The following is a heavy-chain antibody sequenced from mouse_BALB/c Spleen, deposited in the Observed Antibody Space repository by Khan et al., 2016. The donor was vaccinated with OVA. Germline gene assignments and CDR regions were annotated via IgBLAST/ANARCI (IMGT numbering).Heavy chain of an antibody. V-gene: IGHV2-2*02. D-gene: IGHD2-4*01. CDR1: GFSLGNYS. CDR3: ASRDYDYSRGALFAH. Sequence: QVQLKESGPGLVQPSQSLSITCTVSGFSLGNYSVHWVRQSPGKGLEWLGVIWSAGSTDYNAAFISRLTISKDNSRSQVFFKVNSLQPNDSAIYYCASRDYDYSRGALFAHWGQGTLVTVSS. CDR2: IWSAGST. J-gene: IGHJ3*01.